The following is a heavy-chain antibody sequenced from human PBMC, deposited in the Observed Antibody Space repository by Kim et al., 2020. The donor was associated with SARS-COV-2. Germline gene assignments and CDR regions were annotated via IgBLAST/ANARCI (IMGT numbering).Heavy chain of an antibody. V-gene: IGHV1-8*01. D-gene: IGHD2-15*01. CDR1: GYTFTSYD. J-gene: IGHJ5*02. CDR2: MNPNSGNT. Sequence: ASVKVSCKASGYTFTSYDINWVRQATGQGLEWMGWMNPNSGNTGYAQKFQGRVTMTRNTSISTAYMELSSLRSEDTAVYYCARSIAYCSGGSCYSLWFDPWGQGTLVTVSS. CDR3: ARSIAYCSGGSCYSLWFDP.